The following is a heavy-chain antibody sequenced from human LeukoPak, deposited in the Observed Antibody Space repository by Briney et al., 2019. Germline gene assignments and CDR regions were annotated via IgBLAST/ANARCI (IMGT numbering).Heavy chain of an antibody. CDR2: IYHSGST. CDR1: GGSISSSNW. V-gene: IGHV4-4*02. D-gene: IGHD1-26*01. Sequence: SGTLSLTCAVSGGSISSSNWWSWVRQPPGKGLEWIGEIYHSGSTNYNPSLKSRVTISVDKSKNQFSLKLSSVTAADTAVYYCARDCVGATCDAFDIWGQGTMVTVSS. CDR3: ARDCVGATCDAFDI. J-gene: IGHJ3*02.